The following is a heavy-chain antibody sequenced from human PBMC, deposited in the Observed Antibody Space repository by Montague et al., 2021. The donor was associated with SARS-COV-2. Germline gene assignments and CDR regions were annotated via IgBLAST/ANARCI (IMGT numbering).Heavy chain of an antibody. CDR1: GGSVSSGSYY. J-gene: IGHJ6*02. CDR3: ARDPCRITIFGVVTRYGIDV. D-gene: IGHD3-3*01. CDR2: IYYSGST. V-gene: IGHV4-61*01. Sequence: SETLSLTCIVSGGSVSSGSYYWSWIRQPPGKGLEWFGYIYYSGSTNYNPSLKSRVTISVDTSKNQFSLKLSSVTAADTAVYYCARDPCRITIFGVVTRYGIDVWGQGTKVTVSS.